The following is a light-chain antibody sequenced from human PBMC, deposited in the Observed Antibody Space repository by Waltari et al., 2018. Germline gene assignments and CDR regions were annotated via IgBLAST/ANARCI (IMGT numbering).Light chain of an antibody. Sequence: QSVLTQPPSVSGAPGQRVTISCAGNSSNIGARYAVPWYQKLPGTAPKLLIYANNNRPSGVPDRFSGSKSGTSASLAITGLQAEDEADYYCQSYDISLSGVIFGGGTKLTVL. CDR3: QSYDISLSGVI. V-gene: IGLV1-40*01. CDR2: ANN. CDR1: SSNIGARYA. J-gene: IGLJ2*01.